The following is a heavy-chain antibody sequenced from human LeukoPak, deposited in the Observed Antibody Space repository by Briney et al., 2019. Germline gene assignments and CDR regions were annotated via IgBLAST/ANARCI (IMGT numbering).Heavy chain of an antibody. D-gene: IGHD1-26*01. CDR3: ARGRPLYSGSYYYYGMDV. J-gene: IGHJ6*02. CDR1: GYTFTSYA. CDR2: INAGNGNT. V-gene: IGHV1-3*01. Sequence: ASVKVSCKASGYTFTSYAMHWVRQAPGQRLEWMGWINAGNGNTKYSQKFQGRVTITRDTSASTAYMELSSLRSEDTAVYYRARGRPLYSGSYYYYGMDVWGQGTTVTVSS.